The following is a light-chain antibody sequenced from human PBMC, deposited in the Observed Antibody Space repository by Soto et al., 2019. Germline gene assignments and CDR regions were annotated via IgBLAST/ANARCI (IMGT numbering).Light chain of an antibody. CDR2: VAS. CDR1: QSISNS. J-gene: IGKJ2*01. Sequence: DIQMNLSLSSLSASVGDTVTITCRASQSISNSLSWYQQKPGKAPKFLIYVASTLQRGVPSRFSGSGSGTDFTLTISSLQPEDVATYYCQQTFSPPYTFGQGTKLEIK. CDR3: QQTFSPPYT. V-gene: IGKV1-39*01.